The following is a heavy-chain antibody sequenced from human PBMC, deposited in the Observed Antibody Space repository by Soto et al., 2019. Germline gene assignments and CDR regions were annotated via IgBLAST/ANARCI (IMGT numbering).Heavy chain of an antibody. CDR2: IKSKTDGGTT. V-gene: IGHV3-15*01. CDR1: GFTFSNAW. CDR3: TTEIARFGSIDT. D-gene: IGHD3-10*01. J-gene: IGHJ5*02. Sequence: GGSLRLSWAASGFTFSNAWMSWVRQAPGKGLEWVGRIKSKTDGGTTDYAAPVKGRFTISRDDSKNTLYLQMNSLKTEDTAVYYCTTEIARFGSIDTWGQGTLVTVXS.